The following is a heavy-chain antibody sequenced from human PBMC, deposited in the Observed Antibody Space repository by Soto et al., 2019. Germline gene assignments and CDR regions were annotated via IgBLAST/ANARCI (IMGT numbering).Heavy chain of an antibody. CDR2: ISLSSSTI. V-gene: IGHV3-48*01. CDR1: GVSLSSDN. Sequence: PGVSLRLSCAASGVSLSSDNMNWVRLAPGKGLEWISDISLSSSTIFYADSVKGRFTISRDNAKNSLYLQMNSLRAEDTAVYYCSKESRDYYYYMDFWGKGTTVSVSS. J-gene: IGHJ6*03. CDR3: SKESRDYYYYMDF.